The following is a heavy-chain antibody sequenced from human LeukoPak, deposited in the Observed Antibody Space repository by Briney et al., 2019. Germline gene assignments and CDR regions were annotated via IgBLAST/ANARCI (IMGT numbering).Heavy chain of an antibody. J-gene: IGHJ4*02. CDR2: INPNSGGT. CDR3: ARRPYKYYDILTGYYRSEFEY. Sequence: ASVKVSCKASGYTFTGYYMHWVRQAPGQGLQWIGWINPNSGGTNYAQKFQGRVTMTRDTSISTAYMELSSLRSEDTAVYYCARRPYKYYDILTGYYRSEFEYWGQGTLVTVSS. D-gene: IGHD3-9*01. V-gene: IGHV1-2*02. CDR1: GYTFTGYY.